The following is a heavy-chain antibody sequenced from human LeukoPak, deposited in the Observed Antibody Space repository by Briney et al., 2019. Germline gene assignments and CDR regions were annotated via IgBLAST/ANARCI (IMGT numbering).Heavy chain of an antibody. CDR1: GYRFPKYW. D-gene: IGHD1-26*01. CDR3: ARHDRSGRYPYYFDS. V-gene: IGHV5-51*01. CDR2: FYPGDSDT. Sequence: GESLKISCKGSGYRFPKYWIGWVRRMPGKGLKWMGIFYPGDSDTIYSPSFQGQASISADKSTTTTYLQWSSLKASDTAMYFCARHDRSGRYPYYFDSWGQGTLVTVSS. J-gene: IGHJ4*02.